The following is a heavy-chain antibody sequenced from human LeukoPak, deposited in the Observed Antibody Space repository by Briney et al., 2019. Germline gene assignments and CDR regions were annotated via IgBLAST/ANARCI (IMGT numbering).Heavy chain of an antibody. D-gene: IGHD1-26*01. CDR3: ARDLRGGATSGFLNY. CDR2: INPNSGGT. Sequence: GASEKVSCKASGYTFTGYYMHWVRQAPGQGLEWMGWINPNSGGTNYAQKFQGRVTMTRDTSISTAYMELSRLRSDDTAVYYCARDLRGGATSGFLNYWGQGTLVTVSS. J-gene: IGHJ4*02. CDR1: GYTFTGYY. V-gene: IGHV1-2*02.